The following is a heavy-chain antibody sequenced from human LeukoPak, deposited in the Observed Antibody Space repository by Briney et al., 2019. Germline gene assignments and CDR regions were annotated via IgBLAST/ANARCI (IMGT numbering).Heavy chain of an antibody. CDR1: GFTFSSYE. CDR2: ISSSGNTI. Sequence: PGGSLRLSCAASGFTFSSYEMNWVRQAPGKGLEWVSYISSSGNTIYYADSVKGRFTISRDNAKNSLYLQMNSLRAEDTGVYYCARGPTTHFDYWGQGTPVTVSS. V-gene: IGHV3-48*03. CDR3: ARGPTTHFDY. J-gene: IGHJ4*02. D-gene: IGHD2-15*01.